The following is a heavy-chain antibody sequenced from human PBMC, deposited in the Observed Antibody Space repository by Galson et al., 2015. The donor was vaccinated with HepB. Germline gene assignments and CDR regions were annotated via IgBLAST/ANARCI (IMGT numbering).Heavy chain of an antibody. J-gene: IGHJ6*02. CDR1: GYTFTTYA. D-gene: IGHD4-17*01. Sequence: SVKVSCKASGYTFTTYAINWVRQAPGQGLEWMGWINTNSGNPTYAQGFTGRFVFSLDTSVSTAYLQISSLKAEDTAVYYCARDAYGTSQKYGMDVWGQGTTVTVSS. CDR2: INTNSGNP. CDR3: ARDAYGTSQKYGMDV. V-gene: IGHV7-4-1*02.